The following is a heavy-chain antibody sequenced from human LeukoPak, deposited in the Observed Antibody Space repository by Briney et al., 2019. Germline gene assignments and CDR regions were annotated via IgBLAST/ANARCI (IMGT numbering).Heavy chain of an antibody. D-gene: IGHD5-18*01. CDR1: GGSISSGSYY. J-gene: IGHJ6*03. CDR3: AREVVVDTAMVIYYYYYMDV. Sequence: SQPLSLTCTVSGGSISSGSYYWSWIRQPAGKGLEWIGRIYTSGSTNYNPSLKSRVTISVDTSKNQFSLKLSSVTAADTAVYYCAREVVVDTAMVIYYYYYMDVWGKGTTVTVSS. CDR2: IYTSGST. V-gene: IGHV4-61*02.